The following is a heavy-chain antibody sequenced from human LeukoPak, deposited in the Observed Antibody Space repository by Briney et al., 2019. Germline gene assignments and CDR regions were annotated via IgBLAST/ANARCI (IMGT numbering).Heavy chain of an antibody. D-gene: IGHD6-13*01. Sequence: GGSLRLSCAASGFIFSGYWMNWVRQAPGKGLKWVANIKQDGSEQHYVDSVRGRFTISRDNAKNSLYPQMNSLRVEDTAVYYCARDGFVGAADYWGQGTLVTVSS. J-gene: IGHJ4*02. V-gene: IGHV3-7*01. CDR1: GFIFSGYW. CDR3: ARDGFVGAADY. CDR2: IKQDGSEQ.